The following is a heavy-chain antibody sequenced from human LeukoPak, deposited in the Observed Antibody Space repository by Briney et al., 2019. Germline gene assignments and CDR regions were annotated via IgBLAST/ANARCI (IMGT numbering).Heavy chain of an antibody. V-gene: IGHV3-7*01. D-gene: IGHD6-6*01. CDR1: GFTFSGYW. CDR3: ARVYHSSSGRAIDY. Sequence: PGGSLRLSCAASGFTFSGYWMSWVRQAPGKGLEWVANIKQDGSEKYYVDSVKGRFTISRDNAKNSLYLQMNSLRAEDTAVYYCARVYHSSSGRAIDYWGQGTLVTVSS. J-gene: IGHJ4*02. CDR2: IKQDGSEK.